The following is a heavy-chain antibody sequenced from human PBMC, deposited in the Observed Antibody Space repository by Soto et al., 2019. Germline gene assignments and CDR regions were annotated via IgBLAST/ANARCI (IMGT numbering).Heavy chain of an antibody. D-gene: IGHD6-19*01. Sequence: QVRLQQWGAGLLKPSETLSLTCAVYGGSFSDYSWSWIRQPPGKGLEWIGEINHSGSTNYNPSLKSRVTLSVDTFRKQFSLRLNSVTAADTAVYYCAGGQWLDNYWGQGTQVTVSS. CDR2: INHSGST. CDR1: GGSFSDYS. V-gene: IGHV4-34*01. CDR3: AGGQWLDNY. J-gene: IGHJ4*02.